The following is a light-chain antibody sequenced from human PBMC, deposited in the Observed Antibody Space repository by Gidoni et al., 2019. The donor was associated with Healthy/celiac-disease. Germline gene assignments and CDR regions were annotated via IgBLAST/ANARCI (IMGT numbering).Light chain of an antibody. Sequence: QSALTQPRPVLGSPGQAVTISCTGTSSDVGGYNYVSWYQPHPGKAPEPIIYDVSQRPSGVPDRFSGSKSGNTASLTISGLQAEDEADYYCCSYAGSYTLVFGGGTKLTVL. V-gene: IGLV2-11*01. CDR3: CSYAGSYTLV. J-gene: IGLJ2*01. CDR2: DVS. CDR1: SSDVGGYNY.